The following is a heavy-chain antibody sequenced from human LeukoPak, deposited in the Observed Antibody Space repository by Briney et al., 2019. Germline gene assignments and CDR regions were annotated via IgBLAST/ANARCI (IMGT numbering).Heavy chain of an antibody. D-gene: IGHD6-13*01. CDR1: GGTFSSYA. V-gene: IGHV1-69*04. J-gene: IGHJ5*02. Sequence: ASVKVSCKASGGTFSSYAINWVRQAPGQGLEWMGRIIPIFGIASYAQKFQGRVTITADKSPSTAYMELSSLRSEDTAVYYCARYEAAAGNWFDPWGQGTLVTVSS. CDR2: IIPIFGIA. CDR3: ARYEAAAGNWFDP.